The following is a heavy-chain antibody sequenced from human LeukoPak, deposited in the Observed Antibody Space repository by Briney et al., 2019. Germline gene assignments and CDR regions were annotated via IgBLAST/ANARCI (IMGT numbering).Heavy chain of an antibody. D-gene: IGHD5-12*01. CDR2: ISVNNGDT. Sequence: ASVKVSCKASGYSFINYGISWVRQAPGQGLEWMGWISVNNGDTNFAQKLQGRVTMTTDTSTSTAYMELRSLRSDDTAVYYCARVIVATISFDYWGQGTLVTVSS. CDR1: GYSFINYG. CDR3: ARVIVATISFDY. J-gene: IGHJ4*02. V-gene: IGHV1-18*01.